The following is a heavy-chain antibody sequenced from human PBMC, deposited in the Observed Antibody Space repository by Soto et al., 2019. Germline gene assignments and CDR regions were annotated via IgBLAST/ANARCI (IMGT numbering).Heavy chain of an antibody. CDR1: GGTFSSYA. V-gene: IGHV1-69*06. Sequence: QVQLVQSGAEVKKPGSSVKVSCKASGGTFSSYAISWVRQAPGQGLEWMGGIIPIFGTANYAQKFQGRVTSTAQKSTRTASTGVSRTRSVDTAAYYVARGEPRPHEILDTLRYWGQGTLVTVSS. CDR3: ARGEPRPHEILDTLRY. CDR2: IIPIFGTA. J-gene: IGHJ4*02. D-gene: IGHD3-9*01.